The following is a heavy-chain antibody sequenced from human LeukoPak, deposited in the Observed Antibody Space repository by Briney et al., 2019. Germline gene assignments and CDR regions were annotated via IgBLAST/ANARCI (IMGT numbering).Heavy chain of an antibody. CDR2: ISYDGSNK. J-gene: IGHJ5*02. CDR1: GFTFSSYA. CDR3: AKDGGQWIQLWSAPNWFDP. Sequence: GRSLRLSCAASGFTFSSYAMHWVSQAPGKGLEWVAVISYDGSNKYYADSVKGRFTISRDNSKNTLYLQMNSLRAEDTAVYYCAKDGGQWIQLWSAPNWFDPWGQGTLVTVTS. D-gene: IGHD5-18*01. V-gene: IGHV3-30-3*01.